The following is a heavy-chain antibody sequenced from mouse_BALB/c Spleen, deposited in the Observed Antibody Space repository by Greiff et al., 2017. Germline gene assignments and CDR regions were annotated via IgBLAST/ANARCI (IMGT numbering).Heavy chain of an antibody. CDR1: GYTFTSYV. CDR2: INPYNDGT. V-gene: IGHV1-14*01. CDR3: ARWDYDYDGAY. J-gene: IGHJ2*01. D-gene: IGHD2-4*01. Sequence: VQLKESGPELVKPGASVKMSCKASGYTFTSYVMHWVKQKPGQGLEWIGYINPYNDGTKYNEKFKGKATLTSDKSSSTAYMELSSLTSEDSAVYYCARWDYDYDGAYWGQGTTLTVSS.